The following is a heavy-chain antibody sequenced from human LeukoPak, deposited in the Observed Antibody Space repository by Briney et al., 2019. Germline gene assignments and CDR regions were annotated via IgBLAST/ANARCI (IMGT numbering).Heavy chain of an antibody. CDR3: AQDISYDYVWGSYRPRQIYYFDY. V-gene: IGHV3-43*02. CDR2: ISGDGGST. D-gene: IGHD3-16*02. CDR1: GFTFDDYA. J-gene: IGHJ4*02. Sequence: GGSLRLSCAASGFTFDDYAMHWVRQAPGKGLEWVSLISGDGGSTYYADSVKGRFTISRDNSKNPLYLQMNSLRTEDTALYYCAQDISYDYVWGSYRPRQIYYFDYWGQGTLVTVSS.